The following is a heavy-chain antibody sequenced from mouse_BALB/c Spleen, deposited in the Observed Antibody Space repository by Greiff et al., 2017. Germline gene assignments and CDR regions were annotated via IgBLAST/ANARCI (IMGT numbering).Heavy chain of an antibody. CDR3: APIYDGYYVDY. Sequence: EVQLQESGAELVKPGASVKLSCTASGLNIKDTYMHWVKQRPEQGLEWIGRIDPANGNTKYDPKFQGKATITADTSSNTAYLQLSSLTSEDTAVYYCAPIYDGYYVDYWGQGTSVTVSS. CDR2: IDPANGNT. J-gene: IGHJ4*01. CDR1: GLNIKDTY. V-gene: IGHV14-3*02. D-gene: IGHD2-3*01.